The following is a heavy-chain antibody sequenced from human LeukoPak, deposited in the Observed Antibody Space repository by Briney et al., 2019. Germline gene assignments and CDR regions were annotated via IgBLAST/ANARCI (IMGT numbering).Heavy chain of an antibody. D-gene: IGHD5-18*01. CDR3: AKEKGDTAVEDAFDM. CDR1: GFTFSSYA. J-gene: IGHJ3*02. Sequence: GGSLRLSCAASGFTFSSYAMTWVRQAPGKGLEWVSVISGSGGSTYYADSVKGRFTISRDNSKNTLFLQMNSLRAEDTAVYYCAKEKGDTAVEDAFDMWGQGAMVTVSS. CDR2: ISGSGGST. V-gene: IGHV3-23*01.